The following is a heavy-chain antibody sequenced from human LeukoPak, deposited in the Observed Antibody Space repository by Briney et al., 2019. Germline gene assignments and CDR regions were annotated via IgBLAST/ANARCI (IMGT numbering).Heavy chain of an antibody. CDR2: ISSSSSYI. Sequence: GGSLRLSCAASGFTFSSYSMNWVRQAPGKGLEWVSSISSSSSYIYYADSEKGRFTISRDNAKKSLFLQMNSLRAEDTAVYYCARQAYGSGWSFDYWGQGTLVTVSS. V-gene: IGHV3-21*01. D-gene: IGHD6-19*01. J-gene: IGHJ4*02. CDR3: ARQAYGSGWSFDY. CDR1: GFTFSSYS.